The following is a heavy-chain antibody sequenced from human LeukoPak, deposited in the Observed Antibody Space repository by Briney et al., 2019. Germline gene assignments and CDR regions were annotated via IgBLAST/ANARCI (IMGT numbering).Heavy chain of an antibody. CDR3: AREGWFGEPPSHWFDP. D-gene: IGHD3-10*01. Sequence: SQTLSLTCAISGDSVSTKSATWNWIRQSPSRGLEWLGRTYYTSKWYNDYAVSVKSRITINPDTSKNQSSLQLNSVTPEDTAVYYCAREGWFGEPPSHWFDPWGQGILVTVSS. CDR1: GDSVSTKSAT. V-gene: IGHV6-1*01. J-gene: IGHJ5*02. CDR2: TYYTSKWYN.